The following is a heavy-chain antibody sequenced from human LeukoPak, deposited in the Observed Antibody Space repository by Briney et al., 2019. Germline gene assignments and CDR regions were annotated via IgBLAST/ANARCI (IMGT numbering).Heavy chain of an antibody. V-gene: IGHV4-59*01. CDR2: IYYSGST. CDR1: GGSISSYY. D-gene: IGHD6-19*01. CDR3: ARAPEASGWYYYYYGMDV. J-gene: IGHJ6*02. Sequence: SETLSLTCTVSGGSISSYYWSWIRQPPGKGLEWIGYIYYSGSTNYNPSLKGRVTISVDTSKNQFSLKLSSVTAADTAVYYCARAPEASGWYYYYYGMDVWGQGTTVTVSS.